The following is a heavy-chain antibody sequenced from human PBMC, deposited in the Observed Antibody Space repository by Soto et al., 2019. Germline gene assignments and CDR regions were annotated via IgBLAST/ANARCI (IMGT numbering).Heavy chain of an antibody. V-gene: IGHV4-30-4*01. Sequence: SETLSLTCTVSGGSISSGDYYWSWIRQPPGKGLEWIGYIYYSGSTYYNPSLKSRVTISVDTSKNQFSLKLSSVTAAATAVYYCARGGYDYGDDYYYYGMDVWGQGTTVTVSS. J-gene: IGHJ6*02. CDR1: GGSISSGDYY. CDR3: ARGGYDYGDDYYYYGMDV. D-gene: IGHD4-17*01. CDR2: IYYSGST.